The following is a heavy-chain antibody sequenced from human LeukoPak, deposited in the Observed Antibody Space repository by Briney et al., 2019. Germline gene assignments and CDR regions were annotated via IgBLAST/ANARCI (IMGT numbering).Heavy chain of an antibody. CDR3: ASEGGYPDFLKYFDP. CDR2: IWYDGSNK. J-gene: IGHJ2*01. CDR1: GFTFSGYG. V-gene: IGHV3-33*01. D-gene: IGHD3-16*01. Sequence: GGSLRLSCAASGFTFSGYGMHWVRQAPGKGLEWVAVIWYDGSNKYYADSVKGRFTISRDNSNNTLFLQMNSLRVGDTAVYYCASEGGYPDFLKYFDPWGRGTLVTVSS.